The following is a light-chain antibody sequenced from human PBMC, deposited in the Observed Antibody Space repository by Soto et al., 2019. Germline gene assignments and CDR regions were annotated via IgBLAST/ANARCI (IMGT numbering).Light chain of an antibody. V-gene: IGKV3-15*01. CDR2: GAS. Sequence: VLTQSPATLSVSPGERAILSCRASQSLSNLAWYQQKPGQAPRLLIYGASTRATGIPARFSGSGSGTEFTLTISSLQSEDFAVYYCHQYNDWAGWTFDQGTKVEIK. J-gene: IGKJ1*01. CDR1: QSLSN. CDR3: HQYNDWAGWT.